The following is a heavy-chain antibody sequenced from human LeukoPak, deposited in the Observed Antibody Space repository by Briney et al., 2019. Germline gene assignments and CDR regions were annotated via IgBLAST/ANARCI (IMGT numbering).Heavy chain of an antibody. CDR1: GFTFSIFT. V-gene: IGHV3-21*06. D-gene: IGHD2-2*01. J-gene: IGHJ4*02. Sequence: PGGSLRLSCAASGFTFSIFTMSWVRQAPGKGLECVSSISSGSSYIYYADSVKGRFTISRDNAKNSLYLQMNSLRADDTAVYYCAKEGYCSSATCHFDYWGQGTLVTVSS. CDR3: AKEGYCSSATCHFDY. CDR2: ISSGSSYI.